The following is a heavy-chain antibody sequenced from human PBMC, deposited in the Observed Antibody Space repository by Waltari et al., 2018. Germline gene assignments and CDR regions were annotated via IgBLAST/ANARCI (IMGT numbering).Heavy chain of an antibody. CDR2: ISRSSSYI. J-gene: IGHJ5*02. CDR1: GFTFSSYS. CDR3: ARWDDGDYGWFDP. Sequence: EVQLVESGGGLVKPGGSLRLSCAASGFTFSSYSMNWVRQAPGKGLEWVSSISRSSSYIYYADSVKGRFTISRDNAKNSLYLQMNSLRAEDTAVYYCARWDDGDYGWFDPWGQGTLVTVSS. V-gene: IGHV3-21*01. D-gene: IGHD4-17*01.